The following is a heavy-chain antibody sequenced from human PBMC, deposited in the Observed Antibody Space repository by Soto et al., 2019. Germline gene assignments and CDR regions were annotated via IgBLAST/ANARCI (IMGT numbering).Heavy chain of an antibody. D-gene: IGHD3-10*01. J-gene: IGHJ4*02. CDR2: IYYSGTT. Sequence: PSETLSLTCTVSGDSVNDGRFFWNWIRQPPGKGLEWIGYIYYSGTTHYNPSLKSRVTMSIDVSTNQFSLKLSSVTAADTAVYYCARDGDYFGSGSPPLLSKWGQGTLVTVSS. CDR3: ARDGDYFGSGSPPLLSK. CDR1: GDSVNDGRFF. V-gene: IGHV4-61*01.